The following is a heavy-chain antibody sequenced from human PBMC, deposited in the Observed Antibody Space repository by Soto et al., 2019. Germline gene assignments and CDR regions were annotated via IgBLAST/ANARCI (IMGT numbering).Heavy chain of an antibody. CDR2: IYYSGST. CDR3: ARLYLSAVADDAFDI. CDR1: GGSISSYY. D-gene: IGHD6-19*01. J-gene: IGHJ3*02. Sequence: QVQLQESGPGLVKPSETLSLTCTVSGGSISSYYWSWTRQPPGKGLEWIGYIYYSGSTNYNPSLKSRVTISVDTSKNQFSLKLSSVTAADTAVYYCARLYLSAVADDAFDIWGQGTMVTVSS. V-gene: IGHV4-59*08.